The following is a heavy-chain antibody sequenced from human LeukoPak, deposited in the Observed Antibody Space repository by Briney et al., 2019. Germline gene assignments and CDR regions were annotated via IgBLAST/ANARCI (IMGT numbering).Heavy chain of an antibody. J-gene: IGHJ6*02. CDR3: ARDRYQLPPYYYYGMDV. CDR1: GFTFSSYS. D-gene: IGHD2-2*01. CDR2: ISSSSSYI. Sequence: GGSLRLSCAASGFTFSSYSMNWVRQAPGKGLEWVSSISSSSSYIYYADSVKGRFTISRDNAKNSLYLQMNNLRAEDTAVYYCARDRYQLPPYYYYGMDVWGQGTTVTVSS. V-gene: IGHV3-21*01.